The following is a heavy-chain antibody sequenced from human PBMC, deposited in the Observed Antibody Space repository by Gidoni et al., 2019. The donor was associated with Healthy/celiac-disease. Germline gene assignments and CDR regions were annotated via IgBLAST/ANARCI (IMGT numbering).Heavy chain of an antibody. Sequence: QVTLRESGPALVKPTQTLTLTCTFSGFSLSTSGMCVSWIRQPPGKALEWLARIDWDDDKYYSTSLKTRLTISKDTSKNQVVLTMTNMDPVDTATYYCARTPYYYGSGYGMDVWGQGTTVTVSS. V-gene: IGHV2-70*15. CDR3: ARTPYYYGSGYGMDV. D-gene: IGHD3-10*01. CDR2: IDWDDDK. J-gene: IGHJ6*02. CDR1: GFSLSTSGMC.